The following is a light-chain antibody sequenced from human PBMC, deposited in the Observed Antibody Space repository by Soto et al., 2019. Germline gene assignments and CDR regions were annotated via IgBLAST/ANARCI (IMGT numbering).Light chain of an antibody. CDR2: WAS. V-gene: IGKV4-1*01. CDR3: QQYYDAPT. J-gene: IGKJ1*01. CDR1: ESVFYNPNSKNY. Sequence: DIVMTQSPDSLAVSLGERATINCKSSESVFYNPNSKNYLGWYQQKPGQPPKLLIYWASTRESGVPDRFSGSGSGTDFTLTITRLQAEDVAVYYGQQYYDAPTFGQGTKVEIK.